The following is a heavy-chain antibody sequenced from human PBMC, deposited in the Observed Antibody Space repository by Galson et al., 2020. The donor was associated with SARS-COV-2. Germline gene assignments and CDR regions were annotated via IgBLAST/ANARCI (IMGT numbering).Heavy chain of an antibody. D-gene: IGHD6-13*01. V-gene: IGHV3-21*01. CDR2: IGSSSSYI. J-gene: IGHJ6*02. Sequence: GESLKISCAASGFTFSSYSMNWVRQAPGKGLEWVSSIGSSSSYIYYADSVKGRFTISRDNAKNSLYLQMNSLRAEDTAVYYCARGCSPPPGYYFYYGLDVWGRGTTVTVSS. CDR3: ARGCSPPPGYYFYYGLDV. CDR1: GFTFSSYS.